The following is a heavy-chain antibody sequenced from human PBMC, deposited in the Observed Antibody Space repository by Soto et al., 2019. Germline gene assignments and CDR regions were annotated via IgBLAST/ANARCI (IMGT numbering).Heavy chain of an antibody. J-gene: IGHJ4*02. CDR2: ISGSGGST. CDR1: GFTFSSYA. D-gene: IGHD3-9*01. Sequence: GGSLRLSCAASGFTFSSYAMSWVRQAPGKGLEWLSAISGSGGSTYYADSVKGRFTISRDNSKNTLYLQMNSLRAEDTAVYYCAKDLGYDILTGYYKDYFDYWGQGTLVTVSS. V-gene: IGHV3-23*01. CDR3: AKDLGYDILTGYYKDYFDY.